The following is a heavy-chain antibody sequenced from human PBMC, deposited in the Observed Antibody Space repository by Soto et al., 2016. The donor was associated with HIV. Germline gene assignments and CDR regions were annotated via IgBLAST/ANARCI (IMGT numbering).Heavy chain of an antibody. Sequence: EVQLLESGGGLVQPGGSLRLSCAASGSSFSTYAMSWVRQAPGKGLEWVASISGSGSSTYYAGSVKGRFTISRDNSKNTLYLQMNSLRAEDTAVYYCTKDLPGRPVGARGRDYFDYWGQGTLVTVSS. CDR3: TKDLPGRPVGARGRDYFDY. CDR2: ISGSGSST. V-gene: IGHV3-23*01. D-gene: IGHD1-26*01. J-gene: IGHJ4*02. CDR1: GSSFSTYA.